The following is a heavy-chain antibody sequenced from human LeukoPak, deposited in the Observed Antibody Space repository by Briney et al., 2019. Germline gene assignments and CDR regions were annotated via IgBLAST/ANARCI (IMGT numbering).Heavy chain of an antibody. V-gene: IGHV4-39*01. D-gene: IGHD5-12*01. CDR1: GGSISSRSYY. Sequence: SETLSLTCTVSGGSISSRSYYWGWIRQPPGKGLEWIGIIYYSGSTYSNPSLRSRVTISVDTSKNQFSLKLSSVAAADTAVYYCARGGGFSSLDYWGQGTLVTVSS. CDR3: ARGGGFSSLDY. J-gene: IGHJ4*02. CDR2: IYYSGST.